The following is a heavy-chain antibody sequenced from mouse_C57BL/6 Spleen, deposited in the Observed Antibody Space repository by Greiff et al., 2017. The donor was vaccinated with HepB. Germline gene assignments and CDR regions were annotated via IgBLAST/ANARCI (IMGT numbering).Heavy chain of an antibody. D-gene: IGHD2-5*01. CDR3: TTPYYSNKINY. Sequence: EVQLQQSGTVLARPGASVKMSCKTSGYTFTSYWMHWVKQRPGQGLEWIGAIYPGNSDTSYNQKFKGKAKLTAVTSASTAYMELSSLTNEDSAVYSSTTPYYSNKINYWAQGTTLTVSS. V-gene: IGHV1-5*01. J-gene: IGHJ2*01. CDR1: GYTFTSYW. CDR2: IYPGNSDT.